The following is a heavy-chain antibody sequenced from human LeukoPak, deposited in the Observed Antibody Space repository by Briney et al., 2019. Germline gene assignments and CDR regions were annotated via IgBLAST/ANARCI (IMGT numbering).Heavy chain of an antibody. CDR1: GSIFTSYW. CDR3: ARNYGSGTFDI. V-gene: IGHV5-51*01. CDR2: IYPGDSDT. D-gene: IGHD3-10*01. J-gene: IGHJ3*02. Sequence: GASLKISCQGSGSIFTSYWIGWVRQLPGKGLEWMGIIYPGDSDTRYRPSFQGQVTISADKSISTAYLQWSSLKASDTAMYYCARNYGSGTFDIWGQGTMVTVSS.